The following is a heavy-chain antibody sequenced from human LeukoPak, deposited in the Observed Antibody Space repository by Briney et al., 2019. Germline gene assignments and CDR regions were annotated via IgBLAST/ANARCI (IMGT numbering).Heavy chain of an antibody. J-gene: IGHJ6*02. CDR3: AKGPHYYDSSGRMDV. CDR1: GFTFSSYG. D-gene: IGHD3-22*01. V-gene: IGHV3-30*18. CDR2: ISYDGSNK. Sequence: GGSLRLSCAASGFTFSSYGVHWVRQAPGKGLEWVAVISYDGSNKYYADSVKGRFTISRDNSKNTLYLQMNSLRAEDTAVYYCAKGPHYYDSSGRMDVWGQGTTVTVSS.